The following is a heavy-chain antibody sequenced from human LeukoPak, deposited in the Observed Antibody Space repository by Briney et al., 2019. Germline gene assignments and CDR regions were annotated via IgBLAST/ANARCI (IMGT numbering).Heavy chain of an antibody. CDR1: GYSISSGYF. V-gene: IGHV4-38-2*02. D-gene: IGHD3-3*01. Sequence: MPSETLSLTCYVSGYSISSGYFWGWVRQAPGKGLEWIGSIYQRATVHYNPSLKSRVTISLDTSKNHFSLKLSSVTAADTAVYYCARGPSYYDFWSGSNWFDPWGQGTLVTVSS. CDR2: IYQRATV. CDR3: ARGPSYYDFWSGSNWFDP. J-gene: IGHJ5*02.